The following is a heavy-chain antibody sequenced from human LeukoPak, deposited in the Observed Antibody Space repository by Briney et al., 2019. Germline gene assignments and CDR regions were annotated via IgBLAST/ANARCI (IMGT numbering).Heavy chain of an antibody. V-gene: IGHV4-30-4*08. CDR1: GGSISSGDYC. J-gene: IGHJ4*02. CDR2: IYYSGTT. D-gene: IGHD3-3*01. CDR3: ARSTIFGYSDY. Sequence: SETLSLTCTVSGGSISSGDYCWNLIRQPPGKGLEWIGYIYYSGTTYYNPSLQSRVTISVDTSKNQFSLKLTSVTAADTAVYYCARSTIFGYSDYWGQGTLATVSS.